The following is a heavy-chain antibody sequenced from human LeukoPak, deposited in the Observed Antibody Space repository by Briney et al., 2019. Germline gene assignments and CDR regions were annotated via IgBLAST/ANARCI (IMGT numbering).Heavy chain of an antibody. D-gene: IGHD6-19*01. Sequence: SETLSLTCTVSGGSISSYYWSWIRQPPGKGLEWIGYIYYSGSTNYSPSLKSRVTISVDTSKNQFSLKLSSVTAADTAVYYCARMDVIAVAGLFFDPWGQGTLVTVSS. CDR2: IYYSGST. CDR1: GGSISSYY. V-gene: IGHV4-59*01. CDR3: ARMDVIAVAGLFFDP. J-gene: IGHJ5*02.